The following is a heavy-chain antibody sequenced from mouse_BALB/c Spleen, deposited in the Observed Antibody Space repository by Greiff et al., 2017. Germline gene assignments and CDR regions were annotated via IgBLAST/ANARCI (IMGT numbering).Heavy chain of an antibody. D-gene: IGHD2-10*02. Sequence: EVQLVESGGGLVQPGGSRKLSCAASGFTFSSFGMHWVRQAPEKGLEWVAYISSGSSTIYYADTVKGRFTISRDNPKNTLFLQMTSLRSEDTAMYYCARSEEYGNLFDYWGQGTTLTVSS. J-gene: IGHJ2*01. V-gene: IGHV5-17*02. CDR1: GFTFSSFG. CDR3: ARSEEYGNLFDY. CDR2: ISSGSSTI.